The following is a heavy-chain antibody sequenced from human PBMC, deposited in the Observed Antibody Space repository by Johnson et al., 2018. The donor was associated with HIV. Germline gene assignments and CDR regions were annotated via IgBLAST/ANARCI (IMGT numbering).Heavy chain of an antibody. Sequence: QVQLVESGGGVVQPGRSLRLSCAASGFTFSCYGMHWVRQAPGKGLEWVAVISYDGSNKYYADSVKGRFTISRDNSKNTLYLQMNSLRAEDTAVYYCAKVRGDFWSGYYGGYGLDIWGQGTMLTVSS. D-gene: IGHD3-3*01. CDR2: ISYDGSNK. CDR1: GFTFSCYG. J-gene: IGHJ3*02. CDR3: AKVRGDFWSGYYGGYGLDI. V-gene: IGHV3-30*18.